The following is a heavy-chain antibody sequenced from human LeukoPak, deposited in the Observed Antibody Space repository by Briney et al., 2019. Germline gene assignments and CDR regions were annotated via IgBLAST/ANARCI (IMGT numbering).Heavy chain of an antibody. CDR3: AKGAITIGYSSSWVIDY. D-gene: IGHD6-13*01. V-gene: IGHV3-30*02. CDR2: IRYDGSNK. CDR1: GFTFSSYE. Sequence: PGGSLRLSCAASGFTFSSYEMHWVRQAPGKGLEWVAFIRYDGSNKYYADSVKGRFTISRDNSKNTLYLQMNSLRAEDTAVYYCAKGAITIGYSSSWVIDYWGQGTLVTVSS. J-gene: IGHJ4*02.